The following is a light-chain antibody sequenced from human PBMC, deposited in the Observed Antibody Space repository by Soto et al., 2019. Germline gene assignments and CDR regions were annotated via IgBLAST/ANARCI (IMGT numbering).Light chain of an antibody. V-gene: IGKV4-1*01. J-gene: IGKJ2*01. CDR1: QSVLYSSNNKNY. CDR3: QQYYSTPYT. Sequence: DIVMTQSPDSLAVSLGERATSNCKSRQSVLYSSNNKNYLAWYQQKPGQPPNLLIYWASTRESGVPDRFSGSGSGTDFTLTISSLQAEDVAVYYCQQYYSTPYTFGQGTKVDIK. CDR2: WAS.